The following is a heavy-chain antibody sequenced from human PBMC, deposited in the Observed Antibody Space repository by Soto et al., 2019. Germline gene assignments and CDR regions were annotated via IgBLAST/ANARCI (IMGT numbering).Heavy chain of an antibody. CDR1: GGTFSSYA. CDR3: ARSAGDYWNVLAFDY. Sequence: GASVKVSCKASGGTFSSYAISWVRQAPGQGLEWMGGIIPIFGTANYAQKFQGRVTITADESTSTAYMELSSLRSDDTAVYYCARSAGDYWNVLAFDYWGQGTLVTVSS. D-gene: IGHD1-1*01. CDR2: IIPIFGTA. V-gene: IGHV1-69*13. J-gene: IGHJ4*02.